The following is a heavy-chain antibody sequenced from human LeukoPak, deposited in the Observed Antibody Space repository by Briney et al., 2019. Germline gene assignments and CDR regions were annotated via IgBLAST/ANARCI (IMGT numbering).Heavy chain of an antibody. CDR1: GGTFSSYA. CDR2: IIPIFGTA. V-gene: IGHV1-69*06. D-gene: IGHD2-15*01. Sequence: SGKVSCKASGGTFSSYAISWVRQAPGQGLEWMGGIIPIFGTANYAQKFQGRVTITADKSTSTAYMELSSLRSEDTAVYYCATVHNCSGGSCYWGYFQHWGQGTLVTVSS. CDR3: ATVHNCSGGSCYWGYFQH. J-gene: IGHJ1*01.